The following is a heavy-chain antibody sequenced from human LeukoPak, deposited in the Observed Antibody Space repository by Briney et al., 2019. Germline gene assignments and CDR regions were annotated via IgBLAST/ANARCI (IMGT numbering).Heavy chain of an antibody. J-gene: IGHJ5*02. V-gene: IGHV1-8*01. CDR2: MNPNSGNT. CDR1: GYTFTSYD. D-gene: IGHD2-15*01. Sequence: ASVKVSCKASGYTFTSYDINWVRQATGQGLEWMGWMNPNSGNTGYAQKFQGRVTMTRNTSISTAYMELSSLRSEDTAVYYCPRGNVVVVAATLYNWFDPWGQGTLVTVSS. CDR3: PRGNVVVVAATLYNWFDP.